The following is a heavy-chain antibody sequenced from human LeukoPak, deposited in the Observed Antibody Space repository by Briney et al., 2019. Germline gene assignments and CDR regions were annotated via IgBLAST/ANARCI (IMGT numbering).Heavy chain of an antibody. D-gene: IGHD5-24*01. CDR3: TRVGYIDEGIDY. CDR2: IKQDGSKK. Sequence: GGSLRLSCVASGFPFSSYWMTWVRQTPGKGLEWVANIKQDGSKKSYVDSVKGRFTISRDNAKNSLYLQMNSLRAEDTAIYYCTRVGYIDEGIDYWGQGTLVTVSS. J-gene: IGHJ4*02. V-gene: IGHV3-7*04. CDR1: GFPFSSYW.